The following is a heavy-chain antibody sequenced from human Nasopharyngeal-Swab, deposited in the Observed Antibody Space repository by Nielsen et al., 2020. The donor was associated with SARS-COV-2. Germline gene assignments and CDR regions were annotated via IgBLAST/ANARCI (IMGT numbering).Heavy chain of an antibody. Sequence: GVLKISCAASGFTFSSYSMNWVRQAPGKGLEWVSSISSSSSSYIYYADSVKSRFTISRDNAKNSLYLQMNSLRAEDTAVYYCARKSEWRGGYFDYWGQGTLVTVSS. D-gene: IGHD3-3*01. CDR3: ARKSEWRGGYFDY. V-gene: IGHV3-21*01. CDR2: ISSSSSSYI. J-gene: IGHJ4*02. CDR1: GFTFSSYS.